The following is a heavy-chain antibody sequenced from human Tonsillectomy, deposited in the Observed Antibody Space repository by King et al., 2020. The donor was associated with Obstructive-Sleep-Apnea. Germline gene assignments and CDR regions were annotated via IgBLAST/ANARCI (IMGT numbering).Heavy chain of an antibody. CDR1: GGSISSYY. Sequence: VQLQESGPGLVKPSETLSLTCTVSGGSISSYYWSWIRQPPGKGLEWIGYIYYSGSTNYNPSLKSRVTISVDTSKNQFSLKLSSVTAADTAVYYCARALPLRERFTSRGGAFDIWGQGTMVTVSS. CDR2: IYYSGST. CDR3: ARALPLRERFTSRGGAFDI. V-gene: IGHV4-59*01. J-gene: IGHJ3*02. D-gene: IGHD2-2*01.